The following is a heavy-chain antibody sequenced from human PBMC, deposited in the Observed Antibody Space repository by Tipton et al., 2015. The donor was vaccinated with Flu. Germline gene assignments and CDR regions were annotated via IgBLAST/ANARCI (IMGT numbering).Heavy chain of an antibody. Sequence: QLVQSGAEMKKPGSSVKVSCKTSGGGFSNYAIGWVRQAPGQGLEWIGNIHRGGSPYYNPSLRSRVTLSVDTSKNQFHLRLSSVTAADTAVYYCARRDYSNYVSEPKNWFHPWGQGTLVTVSS. CDR2: IHRGGSP. CDR1: GGGFSNYA. CDR3: ARRDYSNYVSEPKNWFHP. J-gene: IGHJ5*02. V-gene: IGHV1-69*06. D-gene: IGHD4-11*01.